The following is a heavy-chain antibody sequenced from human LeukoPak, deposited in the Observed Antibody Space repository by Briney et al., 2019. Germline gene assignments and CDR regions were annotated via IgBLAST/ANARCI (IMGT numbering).Heavy chain of an antibody. V-gene: IGHV1-2*02. CDR1: GYTFTSYG. D-gene: IGHD2-2*02. J-gene: IGHJ4*02. CDR3: ARDLLGSDCSSTSCYNYYFDY. CDR2: INPNSGGT. Sequence: GASVKVSCKASGYTFTSYGISWVRQAPGQGLEWMGWINPNSGGTNYAQKSQGRVTMTRDTSISTAYMELSRLRSDDTAVYYCARDLLGSDCSSTSCYNYYFDYWGQGTLVTVSS.